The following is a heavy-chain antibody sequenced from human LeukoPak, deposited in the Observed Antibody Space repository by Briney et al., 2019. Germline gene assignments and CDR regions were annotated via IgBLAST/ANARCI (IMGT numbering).Heavy chain of an antibody. J-gene: IGHJ4*02. V-gene: IGHV4-38-2*02. CDR3: ARVEEGATFDY. D-gene: IGHD1-26*01. Sequence: SETLSLTCTVSGYSLSSGYYWGWIRQPPGKGLEWIGSIYHSGSTYYNPSLKSRVTISVDTSKNQFSLKLSSVTTADTAVYYCARVEEGATFDYWGQGTLVTVSS. CDR1: GYSLSSGYY. CDR2: IYHSGST.